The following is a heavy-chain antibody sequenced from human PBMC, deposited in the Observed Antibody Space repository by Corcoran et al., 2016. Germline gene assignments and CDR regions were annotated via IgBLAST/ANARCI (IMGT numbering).Heavy chain of an antibody. CDR3: ARFTAVAGTDAFDI. D-gene: IGHD6-19*01. V-gene: IGHV4-39*01. CDR1: GDSISRNTYF. Sequence: QLQLQESGPGLVKPSETLSLTCTVSGDSISRNTYFWGWIRQPPGKGLEWIGHIYYSVNTYYNPSLKSRVTISVDTSRKQFSLRLSSVTAAETAVYYCARFTAVAGTDAFDIWGQGTMVTVSS. CDR2: IYYSVNT. J-gene: IGHJ3*02.